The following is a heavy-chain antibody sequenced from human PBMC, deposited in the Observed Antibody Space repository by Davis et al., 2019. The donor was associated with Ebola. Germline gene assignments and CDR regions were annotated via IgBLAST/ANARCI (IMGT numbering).Heavy chain of an antibody. Sequence: SETLSLTCTVSGGSITSHYWSWIRQPPGKEMEWIGYINGGGSTTYNPSLKSRVTISMDTSRGQFSLKLSAVTATDTALYYCAVSYSGSFLKTFDIWGQGTMVTVSS. CDR1: GGSITSHY. J-gene: IGHJ3*02. CDR2: INGGGST. V-gene: IGHV4-4*09. CDR3: AVSYSGSFLKTFDI. D-gene: IGHD1-26*01.